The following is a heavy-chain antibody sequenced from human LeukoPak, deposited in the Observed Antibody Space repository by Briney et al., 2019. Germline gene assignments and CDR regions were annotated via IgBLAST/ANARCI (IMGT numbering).Heavy chain of an antibody. CDR1: GFTFSSYG. CDR3: AKDQYSSSYYFDY. CDR2: IRYDGSNK. D-gene: IGHD6-6*01. Sequence: GGSLRLSCAASGFTFSSYGMHWVRKAPGKGLEWEAFIRYDGSNKYYTDSVKGRFTISRDNSKNTLYLQMNSLRAEDTAVYYCAKDQYSSSYYFDYWGQGTLVTVSS. J-gene: IGHJ4*02. V-gene: IGHV3-30*02.